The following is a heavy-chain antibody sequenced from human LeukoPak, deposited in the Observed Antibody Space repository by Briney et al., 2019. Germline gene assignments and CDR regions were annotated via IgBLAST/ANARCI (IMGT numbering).Heavy chain of an antibody. V-gene: IGHV1-2*02. CDR3: ARDSRKPTNYDNSGYYY. CDR2: IAPNSGGT. Sequence: VASVKVSCKASGYTFTGYYIHWVRRAPGQGLEWMGWIAPNSGGTNYAQNFQGRVTMTRDTSINTAYMELSRLRSDDTAVYYCARDSRKPTNYDNSGYYYWGQGSLVTVSS. J-gene: IGHJ4*02. D-gene: IGHD3-22*01. CDR1: GYTFTGYY.